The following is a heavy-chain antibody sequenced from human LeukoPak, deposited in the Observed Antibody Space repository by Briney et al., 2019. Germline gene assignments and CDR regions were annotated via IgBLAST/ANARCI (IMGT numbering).Heavy chain of an antibody. J-gene: IGHJ6*03. V-gene: IGHV3-23*01. CDR1: GFAFSSFA. D-gene: IGHD6-19*01. Sequence: GGSLRLSCAASGFAFSSFAMGWVRQSPGKGLEWLSTINGGGNTAFYADSVKGRFTISRDNSKNTLYLHMGSLRPDDTAIYYCTKELHVAVAVADYYYFYMDVWGRGTAVTVSS. CDR3: TKELHVAVAVADYYYFYMDV. CDR2: INGGGNTA.